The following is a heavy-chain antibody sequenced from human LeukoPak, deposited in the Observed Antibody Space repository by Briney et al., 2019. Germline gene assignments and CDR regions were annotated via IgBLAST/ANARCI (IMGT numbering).Heavy chain of an antibody. Sequence: PSETLSLTCAVYGGSFSNYYWSWIRQPPGKGLEWIGYIYSSGSTKYNPSLKSRVTISVDKSKNQFSLRLTSLTAADTAVYYCARDDCSGAGCYYYWGQGTLVTVSS. J-gene: IGHJ4*02. D-gene: IGHD2-15*01. V-gene: IGHV4-59*01. CDR2: IYSSGST. CDR3: ARDDCSGAGCYYY. CDR1: GGSFSNYY.